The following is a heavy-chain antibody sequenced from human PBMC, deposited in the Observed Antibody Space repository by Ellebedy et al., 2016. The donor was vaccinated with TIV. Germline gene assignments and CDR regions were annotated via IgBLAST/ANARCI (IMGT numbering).Heavy chain of an antibody. CDR3: SRGGVYCGGDCYKD. CDR1: GYTFTSYD. V-gene: IGHV1-8*01. Sequence: ASVKVSCXASGYTFTSYDINWVRQATGQGLVWMGWINPNSGNTGYAQKFQGRVTMTRNTTISKAYMELSSLRSEDTAVYYCSRGGVYCGGDCYKDWGQGTLVTVSS. J-gene: IGHJ4*02. CDR2: INPNSGNT. D-gene: IGHD2-21*01.